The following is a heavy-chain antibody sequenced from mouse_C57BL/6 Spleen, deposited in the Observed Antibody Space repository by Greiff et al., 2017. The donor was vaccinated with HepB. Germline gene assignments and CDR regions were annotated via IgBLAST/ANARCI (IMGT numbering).Heavy chain of an antibody. J-gene: IGHJ4*01. Sequence: VQLKQPGAELVKPGASVKLSCKASGYTFTSYWMQWVKQRPGQGLEWIGEIDPSDSYTNYNQKFKGKATLTVDTSSSTAYMQLSSLTSEDSAVYYCARRTGYENAMDYWGQGTSVTVSS. CDR1: GYTFTSYW. CDR3: ARRTGYENAMDY. CDR2: IDPSDSYT. D-gene: IGHD2-2*01. V-gene: IGHV1-50*01.